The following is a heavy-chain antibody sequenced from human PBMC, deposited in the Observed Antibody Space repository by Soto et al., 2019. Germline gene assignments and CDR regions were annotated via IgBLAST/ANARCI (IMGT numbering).Heavy chain of an antibody. CDR1: GFTFSNFE. CDR2: INTAGSTK. CDR3: AKAATVVTPGMDV. D-gene: IGHD4-17*01. J-gene: IGHJ6*02. Sequence: PGGSLRLSCAASGFTFSNFEMHWVRQAPGKGLEWVSYINTAGSTKYYAESVKGRFTISRDNARNSLFLQMNSLRAEDTAVYYCAKAATVVTPGMDVWGQGTTVTVSS. V-gene: IGHV3-48*03.